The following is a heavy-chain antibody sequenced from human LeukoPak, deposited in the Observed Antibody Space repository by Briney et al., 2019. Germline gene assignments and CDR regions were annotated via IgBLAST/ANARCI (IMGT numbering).Heavy chain of an antibody. Sequence: ASVKVSCKASGYTFTGYYMHWVRQAPGQGLEWMGWINPNSGSTNYAQKFQGRVTMTRDTSISTAYMELSRLRSDDTAVYYCARSGSYYKGELDYWGQGTLVTVSS. J-gene: IGHJ4*02. CDR1: GYTFTGYY. CDR2: INPNSGST. CDR3: ARSGSYYKGELDY. D-gene: IGHD3-10*01. V-gene: IGHV1-2*02.